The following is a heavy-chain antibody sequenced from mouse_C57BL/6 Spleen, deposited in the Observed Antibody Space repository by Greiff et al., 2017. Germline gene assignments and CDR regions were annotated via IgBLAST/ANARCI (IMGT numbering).Heavy chain of an antibody. J-gene: IGHJ3*01. CDR1: GYTFTSYW. CDR2: IDPSDSYT. D-gene: IGHD1-1*01. Sequence: QVQLRQPGAELVMPGASVKLSCKASGYTFTSYWMHWVKQRPGQGLEWIGEIDPSDSYTNYNQKFKGKSTLTVDKSSSTAYMQLSSLTSEDSAVYYCASNYYGSVAWFAYWGQGTLVTVSA. V-gene: IGHV1-69*01. CDR3: ASNYYGSVAWFAY.